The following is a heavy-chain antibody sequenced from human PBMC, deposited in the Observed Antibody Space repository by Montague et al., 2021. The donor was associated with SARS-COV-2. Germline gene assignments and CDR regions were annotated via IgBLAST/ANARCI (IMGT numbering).Heavy chain of an antibody. Sequence: SDTLSLTCTVTGGSISGSSDYWVWIRQSPGKGLEWNVSVDYSGNTYYSPSLKSRLTISVDTSKNQFSLKLNSVTAADTALYYCARREYSYGWGDWGQGTLVTASS. D-gene: IGHD5-18*01. CDR2: VDYSGNT. V-gene: IGHV4-39*01. CDR3: ARREYSYGWGD. J-gene: IGHJ4*02. CDR1: GGSISGSSDY.